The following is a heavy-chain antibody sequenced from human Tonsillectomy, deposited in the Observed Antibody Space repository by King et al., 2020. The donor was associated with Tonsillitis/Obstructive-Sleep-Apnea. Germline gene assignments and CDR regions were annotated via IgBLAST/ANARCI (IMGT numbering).Heavy chain of an antibody. CDR3: ARESLKVFVVGNWFDP. D-gene: IGHD3-3*01. J-gene: IGHJ5*02. CDR2: ISGTGTTT. V-gene: IGHV3-48*02. Sequence: VQLVESGGALVQPGGSLRLSCAASGFTFRSHNMNWVRQAPGKSLEWVAYISGTGTTTYYADSVKGRFTVSRDNGEGSLYLQMDSLRDEDTAIYYCARESLKVFVVGNWFDPWGQGTLVTVSS. CDR1: GFTFRSHN.